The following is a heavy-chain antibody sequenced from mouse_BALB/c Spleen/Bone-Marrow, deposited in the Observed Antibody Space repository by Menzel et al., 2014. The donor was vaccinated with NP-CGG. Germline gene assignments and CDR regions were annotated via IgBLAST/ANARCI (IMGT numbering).Heavy chain of an antibody. J-gene: IGHJ4*01. CDR2: IWGGGST. Sequence: QVQLQQSGPGLVAPSQRLSITCTVSGFSLTDYGVTWIRQPPGKGLEWLGIIWGGGSTFYNSSLRSRLNVSKDNSKSQVFLKMNSLQADDTAMYYCAKLNWVYAMDYWGQGTSVTVSS. CDR1: GFSLTDYG. CDR3: AKLNWVYAMDY. D-gene: IGHD4-1*02. V-gene: IGHV2-6-5*01.